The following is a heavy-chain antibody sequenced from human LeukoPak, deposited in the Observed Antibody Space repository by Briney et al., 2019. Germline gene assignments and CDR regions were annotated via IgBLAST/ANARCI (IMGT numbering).Heavy chain of an antibody. CDR3: ARDGLDPAAFDI. V-gene: IGHV3-48*03. CDR1: GFTFSSYE. J-gene: IGHJ3*02. Sequence: GGSLRLSCAASGFTFSSYEMNWVRQAPGKGLKWVSYISSSGSTIYYADSVKGRFTISRDNAKNSLYLQMNSLRAEDTAVYYCARDGLDPAAFDIWGQGTMVTVSS. CDR2: ISSSGSTI.